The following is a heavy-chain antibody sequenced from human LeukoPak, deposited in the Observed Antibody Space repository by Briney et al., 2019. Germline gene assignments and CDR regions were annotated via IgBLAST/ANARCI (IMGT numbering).Heavy chain of an antibody. J-gene: IGHJ5*02. CDR2: INSDGSST. V-gene: IGHV3-74*01. CDR1: GFTFSGNW. CDR3: ARGDGHYSWFDP. Sequence: GGSPRLSCAASGFTFSGNWMHWVRQAPGKGLVWVSRINSDGSSTSYADSVKGRFTISRDNAKNTLYLQMNSLRAEDTAVHYCARGDGHYSWFDPWGQGTLVTVSS.